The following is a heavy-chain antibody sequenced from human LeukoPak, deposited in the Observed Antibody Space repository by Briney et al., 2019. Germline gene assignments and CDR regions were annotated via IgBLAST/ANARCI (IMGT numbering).Heavy chain of an antibody. J-gene: IGHJ4*02. V-gene: IGHV3-21*01. Sequence: GGSLRLSCAASGFTISSYSMNWVCQAPGKGLEWVSFISSSSAYIYYADSVKGRFTISRDNAKNSLYLQMNSLRAEDTAVYYCARSSGYYFDYWCQGTLVTVSS. CDR2: ISSSSAYI. CDR3: ARSSGYYFDY. D-gene: IGHD3-22*01. CDR1: GFTISSYS.